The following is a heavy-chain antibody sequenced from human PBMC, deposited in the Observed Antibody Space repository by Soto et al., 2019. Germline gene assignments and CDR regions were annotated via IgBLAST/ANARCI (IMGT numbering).Heavy chain of an antibody. D-gene: IGHD6-19*01. CDR3: AKVLSSGWYIDY. V-gene: IGHV3-23*01. Sequence: EVQLLESGGGLVQPGGSLRLSCAASGFTFSSYAMSWARQAPGKGLEWVSAISGSGGSTYYADSVKGRFTISRDNSKNTLYLQMNSLRAEDTAVYYCAKVLSSGWYIDYWGQGTLVTVSS. CDR1: GFTFSSYA. CDR2: ISGSGGST. J-gene: IGHJ4*02.